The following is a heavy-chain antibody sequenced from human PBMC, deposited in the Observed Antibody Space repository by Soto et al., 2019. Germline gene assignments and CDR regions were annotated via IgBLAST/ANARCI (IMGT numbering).Heavy chain of an antibody. D-gene: IGHD2-2*01. CDR2: INHSGST. V-gene: IGHV4-34*01. CDR1: GGSFSGYY. Sequence: SETLSLTCAVYGGSFSGYYWSWIRQPPGKGMEWIGEINHSGSTNYNPSLKSRVTISVDTSKNQFSLKLSSVTAADTAVYYCARGGGYCSSSSCAPPGQYFYYCGQGTLVTVSS. J-gene: IGHJ4*02. CDR3: ARGGGYCSSSSCAPPGQYFYY.